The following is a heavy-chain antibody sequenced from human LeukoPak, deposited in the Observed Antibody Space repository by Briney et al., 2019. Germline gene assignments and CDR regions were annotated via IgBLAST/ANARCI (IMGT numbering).Heavy chain of an antibody. CDR3: AREGIEAAGNNWFDP. V-gene: IGHV6-1*01. J-gene: IGHJ5*02. CDR1: GDSVSSRSAA. Sequence: SQTLSLTCAISGDSVSSRSAAWNWIGQSPSRGLEWLGRTYYKSKWHYDYAVSVKSRITINPDTSKNQFSLQLNSVTPGDTAIYYCAREGIEAAGNNWFDPWGQGTLVTVSS. CDR2: TYYKSKWHY. D-gene: IGHD6-13*01.